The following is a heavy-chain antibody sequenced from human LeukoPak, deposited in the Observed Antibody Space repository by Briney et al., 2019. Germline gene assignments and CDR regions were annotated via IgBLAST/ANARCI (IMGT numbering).Heavy chain of an antibody. J-gene: IGHJ4*02. V-gene: IGHV1-69*04. CDR2: IIPILGIA. Sequence: ASVKVSCKASGGTFSSYAISWVRQAPGQGLEWMGRIIPILGIANYAQKFQGRVTITADKSTSTAYMELSSLRSEDTAVCYCARALLGYCSSTSCYGPHGPLDYWGQGTLVTVSS. CDR1: GGTFSSYA. D-gene: IGHD2-2*01. CDR3: ARALLGYCSSTSCYGPHGPLDY.